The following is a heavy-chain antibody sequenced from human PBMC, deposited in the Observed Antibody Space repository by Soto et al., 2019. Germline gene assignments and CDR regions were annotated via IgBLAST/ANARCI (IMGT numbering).Heavy chain of an antibody. CDR1: GFTFSSYW. CDR2: INSDGSST. V-gene: IGHV3-74*01. J-gene: IGHJ6*02. CDR3: ARGNSGSYRSMDYYYGMDV. D-gene: IGHD1-26*01. Sequence: QAVGSLRLSCAASGFTFSSYWMHWVRQAPGKGLVWVSRINSDGSSTSYADSVKGRFTISRDNAKNTLYLQMNSLRAEDTAVYYCARGNSGSYRSMDYYYGMDVWGQGTTVTVSS.